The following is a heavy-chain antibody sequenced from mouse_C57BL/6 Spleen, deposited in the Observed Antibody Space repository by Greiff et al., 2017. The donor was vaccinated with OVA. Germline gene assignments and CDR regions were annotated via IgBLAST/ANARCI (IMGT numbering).Heavy chain of an antibody. CDR1: GFNIKDYY. J-gene: IGHJ1*03. V-gene: IGHV14-2*01. CDR2: IDPEDGET. CDR3: ARERKVRWYFDV. Sequence: VQLQQSGAELVKPGASVKLSCTASGFNIKDYYMHWVKQRTEQGLEWIGRIDPEDGETKYAPKFPGKATITADTSSNTAYLQLSSLTSEDTAVYYCARERKVRWYFDVWGTGTTVTVSS. D-gene: IGHD1-3*01.